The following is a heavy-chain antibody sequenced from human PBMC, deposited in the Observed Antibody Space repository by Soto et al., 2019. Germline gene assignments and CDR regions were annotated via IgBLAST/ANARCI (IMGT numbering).Heavy chain of an antibody. D-gene: IGHD2-15*01. V-gene: IGHV4-4*02. J-gene: IGHJ4*02. CDR3: ASRYCPSTICYLFDN. CDR1: GGSITSNHW. Sequence: SETLSLTCSVSGGSITSNHWWSWVRQAPGKGLEWIGEIFHRGTSHHNPSLESRVTLSVDKSKNQFSLMLTSVTAADTAVYYCASRYCPSTICYLFDNWGQGALVTVSS. CDR2: IFHRGTS.